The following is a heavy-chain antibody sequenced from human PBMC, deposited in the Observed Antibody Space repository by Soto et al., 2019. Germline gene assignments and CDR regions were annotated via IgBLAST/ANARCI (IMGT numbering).Heavy chain of an antibody. D-gene: IGHD3-9*01. CDR3: AREDYDILTGYPRASAIDY. CDR1: GFTFSSYS. Sequence: GGSLRLSCAASGFTFSSYSMNWVRQAPGKGLEWVSYISSSSSTIYYADSVKGRFTISRDNAKNSLYLQMNSLRAEDTAVYYCAREDYDILTGYPRASAIDYWGQGTLVTVSS. J-gene: IGHJ4*02. CDR2: ISSSSSTI. V-gene: IGHV3-48*01.